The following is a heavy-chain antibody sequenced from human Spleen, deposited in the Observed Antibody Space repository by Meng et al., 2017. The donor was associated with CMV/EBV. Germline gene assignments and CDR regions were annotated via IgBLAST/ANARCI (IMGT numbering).Heavy chain of an antibody. V-gene: IGHV3-7*01. CDR2: IKQDGSEK. Sequence: GESLKISCAASGFTFSRNSMNWVRQAPGKGLEWVANIKQDGSEKYYVDSVKGRFTISRDNAKNSLYLQMNSLRVEDTAVYYCARKGLNWGQGTLVTVSS. CDR1: GFTFSRNS. D-gene: IGHD3/OR15-3a*01. J-gene: IGHJ4*02. CDR3: ARKGLN.